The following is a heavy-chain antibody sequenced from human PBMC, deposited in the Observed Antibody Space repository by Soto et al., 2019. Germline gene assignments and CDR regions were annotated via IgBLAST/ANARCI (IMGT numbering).Heavy chain of an antibody. CDR3: ARSSPPFPPDYYYGMDV. Sequence: GASVKVSCKASGYTFTSYGISWVRQAPGQGLEWMGWISAYNGNTNYAQKLQGRVTMTTDTSTSTAYMELRSLRSDDTAVYYCARSSPPFPPDYYYGMDVWGQGTTVTVSS. D-gene: IGHD6-13*01. V-gene: IGHV1-18*01. CDR2: ISAYNGNT. CDR1: GYTFTSYG. J-gene: IGHJ6*02.